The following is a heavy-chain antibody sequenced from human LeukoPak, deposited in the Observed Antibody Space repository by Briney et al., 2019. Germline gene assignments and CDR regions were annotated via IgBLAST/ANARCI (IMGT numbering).Heavy chain of an antibody. V-gene: IGHV7-4-1*02. CDR1: GYTFTSYA. CDR2: INTNTGNP. CDR3: ARGRTENYDFWSGYYNTGDYYYYMDV. Sequence: ASVKVSCKASGYTFTSYAMNWVRQAPGQGLEWMGWINTNTGNPTYAQGFTGRFVFSLDTSVSTAYLQISSLKAEDTAVYYCARGRTENYDFWSGYYNTGDYYYYMDVWGKGTTVTVSS. D-gene: IGHD3-3*01. J-gene: IGHJ6*03.